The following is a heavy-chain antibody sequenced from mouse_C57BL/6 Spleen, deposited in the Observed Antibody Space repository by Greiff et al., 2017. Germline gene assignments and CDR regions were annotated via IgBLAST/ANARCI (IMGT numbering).Heavy chain of an antibody. Sequence: QVQLQQPGAELVKPGASVKMSCKASGYSFTSYWITWVKQRPGQGLEWIGDIYPGSGSTNYNEKFKSKATLTVDTSSSTAYMQLSSLTSEDSAVYYCAYYGSFYAMDYWGQGTSVTVSS. V-gene: IGHV1-55*01. CDR2: IYPGSGST. CDR1: GYSFTSYW. D-gene: IGHD1-1*01. J-gene: IGHJ4*01. CDR3: AYYGSFYAMDY.